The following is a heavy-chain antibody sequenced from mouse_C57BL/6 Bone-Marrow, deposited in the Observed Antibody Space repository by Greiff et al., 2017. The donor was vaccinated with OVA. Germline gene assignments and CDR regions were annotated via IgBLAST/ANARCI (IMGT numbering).Heavy chain of an antibody. V-gene: IGHV1-66*01. CDR1: GYSFTIYY. D-gene: IGHD2-5*01. J-gene: IGHJ4*01. Sequence: VQVVESGPELVKPGASVKISCKASGYSFTIYYIHWVKQRPGQGLEWIGWIYPGSVKTKYNEKFKGKATLTSDTSSSTAYMQLSSLTSEDSAVYYCARSNYGGLAMDYWGQGTSVTVSS. CDR3: ARSNYGGLAMDY. CDR2: IYPGSVKT.